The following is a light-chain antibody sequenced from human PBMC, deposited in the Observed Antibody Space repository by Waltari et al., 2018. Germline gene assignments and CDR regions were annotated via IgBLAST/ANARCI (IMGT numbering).Light chain of an antibody. Sequence: SYELTQPPSVSVPPGQTARTPCFGDACPTQSVYWYQQRPGQGPVLIIYKDTQRPSGIPERFSGSASGTTVTLTISGVQAEDEAVYYCQSADSSGTSRVFGGGTKLTVL. V-gene: IGLV3-25*03. J-gene: IGLJ2*01. CDR1: ACPTQS. CDR2: KDT. CDR3: QSADSSGTSRV.